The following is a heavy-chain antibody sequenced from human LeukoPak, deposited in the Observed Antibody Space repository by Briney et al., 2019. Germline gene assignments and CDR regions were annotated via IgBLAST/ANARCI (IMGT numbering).Heavy chain of an antibody. CDR3: ARDIADYYGSGSPFDY. J-gene: IGHJ4*02. Sequence: PGGSLRLSCAASGSTFSSYGMHWVRQAPGKGLEWVSGINWNGGSTGYADSVKGRFTISRDNAKNSLYLQMNSLRAEDTALYYCARDIADYYGSGSPFDYWGQGTLVTVSS. CDR2: INWNGGST. D-gene: IGHD3-10*01. V-gene: IGHV3-20*04. CDR1: GSTFSSYG.